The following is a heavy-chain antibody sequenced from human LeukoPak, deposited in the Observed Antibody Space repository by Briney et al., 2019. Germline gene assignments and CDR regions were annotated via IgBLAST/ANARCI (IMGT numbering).Heavy chain of an antibody. CDR2: ISPYSGNG. J-gene: IGHJ5*02. CDR1: GYTFTSYG. Sequence: ASVKVSCKASGYTFTSYGVNWVRQAPGKGLEWMGWISPYSGNGNYAQNLQGRVTMTTDTSTSTAYMEVRNLRSDDTAVYYCARDYCSSASCYGGNIDPWGQGTLVTVSS. CDR3: ARDYCSSASCYGGNIDP. V-gene: IGHV1-18*01. D-gene: IGHD2-2*01.